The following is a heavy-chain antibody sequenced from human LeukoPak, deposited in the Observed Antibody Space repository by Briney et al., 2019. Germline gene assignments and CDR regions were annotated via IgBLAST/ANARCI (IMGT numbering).Heavy chain of an antibody. D-gene: IGHD3-3*01. Sequence: GGSLRLSCAASGFTFSSYWMHWVRQAPGKGLVWVSRVNSDGSSTSYADSVKGRFTISRDNAKNTLYLQMNSLRAEDTAVYYCARGDYYDFWSGYYDAFDIWGQGTVVTVSS. CDR2: VNSDGSST. V-gene: IGHV3-74*01. CDR1: GFTFSSYW. CDR3: ARGDYYDFWSGYYDAFDI. J-gene: IGHJ3*02.